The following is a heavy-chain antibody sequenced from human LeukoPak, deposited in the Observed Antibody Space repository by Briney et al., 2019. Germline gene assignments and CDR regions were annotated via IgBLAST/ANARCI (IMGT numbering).Heavy chain of an antibody. CDR3: ARLPGYFGAS. CDR2: MNVKSGTA. J-gene: IGHJ5*02. D-gene: IGHD4/OR15-4a*01. CDR1: GYPFTSYD. V-gene: IGHV1-8*01. Sequence: ASVKVSCKASGYPFTSYDLNWVRQAPGQRLEWMGCMNVKSGTADYAPKFQGRVTMTRNTSIGTAYMELSSLRPEDTAVYYCARLPGYFGASWGQGTLVTVSS.